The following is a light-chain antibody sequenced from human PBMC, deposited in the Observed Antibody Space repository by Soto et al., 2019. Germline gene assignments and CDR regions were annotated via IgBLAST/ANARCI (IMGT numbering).Light chain of an antibody. J-gene: IGLJ1*01. Sequence: QSVLTQPASVSGSPGLSITISCTGTSSDVGAYNFVSWYQQHPDKAPKLMIFDVSNRSSGVSNRFSGSKSGNTASLTISGLQSEDEAEYYCGSYTTSSNYVFGTGTKVTVL. V-gene: IGLV2-14*03. CDR2: DVS. CDR1: SSDVGAYNF. CDR3: GSYTTSSNYV.